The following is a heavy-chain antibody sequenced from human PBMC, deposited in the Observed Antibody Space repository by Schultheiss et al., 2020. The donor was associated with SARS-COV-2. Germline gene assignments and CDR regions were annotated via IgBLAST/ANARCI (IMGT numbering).Heavy chain of an antibody. CDR2: MNPNSGNT. CDR1: GYTFTSYD. Sequence: ASVKVSCKASGYTFTSYDINWVRQATGQGLEWMGWMNPNSGNTGYAQKFQGRVTMTRNTSISTAYMELSSLRSEDTAVYYCAMTTRLRYFDWLPDYGMDVWGQGTTVTVSS. D-gene: IGHD3-9*01. J-gene: IGHJ6*02. CDR3: AMTTRLRYFDWLPDYGMDV. V-gene: IGHV1-8*01.